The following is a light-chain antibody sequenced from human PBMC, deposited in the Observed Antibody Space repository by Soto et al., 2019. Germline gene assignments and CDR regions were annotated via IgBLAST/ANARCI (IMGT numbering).Light chain of an antibody. CDR3: QQYGSFT. CDR2: ATS. V-gene: IGKV3-20*01. Sequence: ELVLTQSPGTLSLSPGEGATLSCRASQSIGSTYLAWYQQKPGQAPRLLIYATSTRATGIPDRFSGSGSRTDFTLTISRLEPEDFAVYYCQQYGSFTFGPGTKVDFK. CDR1: QSIGSTY. J-gene: IGKJ3*01.